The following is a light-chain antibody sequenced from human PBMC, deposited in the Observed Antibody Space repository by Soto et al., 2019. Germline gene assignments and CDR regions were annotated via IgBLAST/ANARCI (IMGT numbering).Light chain of an antibody. V-gene: IGKV3-20*01. CDR3: QQYGSSAPIT. CDR2: GAS. CDR1: QSVSSNY. J-gene: IGKJ5*01. Sequence: EIVLTQSPGTLSLSPGDRATLSCRASQSVSSNYLARYQQKPGQAPSLLIYGASSRATGIPDRFSGSGSGTDFTLTINRLEPEDFGVYYCQQYGSSAPITFGQGTRVEIE.